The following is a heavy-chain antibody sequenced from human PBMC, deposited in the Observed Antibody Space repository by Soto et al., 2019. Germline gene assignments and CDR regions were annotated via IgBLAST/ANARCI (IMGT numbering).Heavy chain of an antibody. V-gene: IGHV3-64*01. CDR3: ACSMVLGAHYWYFDL. D-gene: IGHD3-10*01. Sequence: EVQLVESGGGLVQPGGSLRLSCAASGFTFSSYAMHWVRQAPGKGLEYVSAISSNGGSTYYANSVKGRFTISRDNSKNTLYLQMGSLRAEDMAVYYCACSMVLGAHYWYFDLWGRGTLVTVSS. CDR2: ISSNGGST. CDR1: GFTFSSYA. J-gene: IGHJ2*01.